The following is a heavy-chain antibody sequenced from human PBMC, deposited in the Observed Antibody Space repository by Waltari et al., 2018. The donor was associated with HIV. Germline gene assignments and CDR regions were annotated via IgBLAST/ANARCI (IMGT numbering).Heavy chain of an antibody. CDR1: GGSISSSIYY. D-gene: IGHD3-10*01. Sequence: QLQLQESGPGLVKPSETLSLTCTVSGGSISSSIYYWGWLRQPPGTGLEWFGSIFYSGTTYYNPSLKSRVTISVDTSKNQFSLKLTSVTAADTAVYYCARHLDYYGSGSYYRGGYFDYWGQGTLVTVSS. CDR2: IFYSGTT. CDR3: ARHLDYYGSGSYYRGGYFDY. J-gene: IGHJ4*02. V-gene: IGHV4-39*01.